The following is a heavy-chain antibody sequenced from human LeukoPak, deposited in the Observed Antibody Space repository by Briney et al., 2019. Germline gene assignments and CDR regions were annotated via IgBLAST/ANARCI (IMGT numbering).Heavy chain of an antibody. D-gene: IGHD4-23*01. V-gene: IGHV5-51*01. Sequence: PGESLKISCKGSGYSFTSYWIGWVRQMPGKGLEWMGIIYPGDSDTRYSPSFQGQVTISADKSISTAYLQWSSLKASDTAMYYCARSNDYGGNSRPGGYFDYWGQGTLVTVSS. J-gene: IGHJ4*02. CDR3: ARSNDYGGNSRPGGYFDY. CDR2: IYPGDSDT. CDR1: GYSFTSYW.